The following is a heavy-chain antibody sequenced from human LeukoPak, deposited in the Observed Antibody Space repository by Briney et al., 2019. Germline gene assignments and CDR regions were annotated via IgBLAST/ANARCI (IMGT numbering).Heavy chain of an antibody. D-gene: IGHD3-10*01. CDR2: ISGSGGST. V-gene: IGHV3-23*01. J-gene: IGHJ6*02. CDR3: AKDQLGGDYGSGSYPSYGMDV. Sequence: GRSLRLSCAASGFTFSSYGMHWVRQAPGKGLEWVSAISGSGGSTYYADSVKGRFTISRDNSKNTLYLQMNSLRAEDTAVYYCAKDQLGGDYGSGSYPSYGMDVWGQGTLVTVSS. CDR1: GFTFSSYG.